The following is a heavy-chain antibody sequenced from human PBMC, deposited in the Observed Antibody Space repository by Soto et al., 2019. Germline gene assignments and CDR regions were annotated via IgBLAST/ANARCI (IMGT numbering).Heavy chain of an antibody. CDR2: ISYHGRDE. D-gene: IGHD4-17*01. CDR3: VKDHLMNTVTTGGY. J-gene: IGHJ4*02. Sequence: QVQLVESGGGVVQPGRSLRLSCAASGFSLSNYGMHWVRQAPGKGLEWVAVISYHGRDEYYADSVKGRFTISRDTSKNTLYLQMNTLRPEDTAVYYCVKDHLMNTVTTGGYWGKGTLVTVSS. CDR1: GFSLSNYG. V-gene: IGHV3-30*18.